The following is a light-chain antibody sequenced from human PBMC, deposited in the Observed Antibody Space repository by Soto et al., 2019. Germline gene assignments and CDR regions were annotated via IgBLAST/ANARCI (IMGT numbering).Light chain of an antibody. CDR3: QQRSNWPWT. J-gene: IGKJ1*01. Sequence: EIVMTQSPATLSVSPGERATLSCRASQSVSSNLAWYQQKPGQAPRLLIYDTSTRATGIPARFSGSGSGTEFTLTISSLEPEDFAVYYCQQRSNWPWTFGQGTKVDIK. CDR2: DTS. CDR1: QSVSSN. V-gene: IGKV3-15*01.